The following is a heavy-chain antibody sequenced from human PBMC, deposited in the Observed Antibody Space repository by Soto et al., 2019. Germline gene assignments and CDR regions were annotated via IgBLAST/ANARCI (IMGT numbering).Heavy chain of an antibody. CDR2: INPNSGGT. CDR1: GYTFTGYY. V-gene: IGHV1-2*02. CDR3: ARDPLSSSGWYVDY. Sequence: QVQLVQSGAEVKKPGASVKVSCKASGYTFTGYYMHWVRQAPGQGLEWMGWINPNSGGTNYAQKFKGRVTMTRETSISTAYMELSRLRSDDTAVYYCARDPLSSSGWYVDYWGQGTLVTVSS. D-gene: IGHD6-19*01. J-gene: IGHJ4*02.